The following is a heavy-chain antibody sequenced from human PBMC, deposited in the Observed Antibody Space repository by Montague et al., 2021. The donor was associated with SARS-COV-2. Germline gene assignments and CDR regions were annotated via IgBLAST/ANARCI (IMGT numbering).Heavy chain of an antibody. CDR2: TYYSGST. Sequence: SETLSLTCSLSGASMESYYWTWVRQSPGKGLQWIGYTYYSGSTSYDPSLQSRLTMTVDTSKNQFTLRLMSVTAADSAVYYCARVEGMIGGITHFDYWGQGLPVTVSS. V-gene: IGHV4-59*01. J-gene: IGHJ4*02. CDR1: GASMESYY. CDR3: ARVEGMIGGITHFDY. D-gene: IGHD2-21*01.